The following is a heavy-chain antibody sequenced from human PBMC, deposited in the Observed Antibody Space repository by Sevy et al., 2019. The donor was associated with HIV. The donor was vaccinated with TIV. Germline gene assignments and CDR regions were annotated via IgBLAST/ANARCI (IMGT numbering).Heavy chain of an antibody. CDR2: MNPNSGNT. J-gene: IGHJ3*02. CDR3: ARGGGSSWYGPSLDAFDI. V-gene: IGHV1-8*01. D-gene: IGHD6-13*01. Sequence: ASVKVSCKASGYTFTSYDINWVRQATGQGLEWMGWMNPNSGNTGYAQKFQGSVTMTRNTSISTAYMELSSLRSEDTAVYYCARGGGSSWYGPSLDAFDIWGQGTMVTVSS. CDR1: GYTFTSYD.